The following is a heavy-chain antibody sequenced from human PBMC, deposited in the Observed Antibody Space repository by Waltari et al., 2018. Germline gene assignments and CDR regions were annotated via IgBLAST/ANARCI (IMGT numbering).Heavy chain of an antibody. Sequence: QLQLQESGPVLANPYGTLSLTCNASGGSITSYRHYWPWIHQPPGQGLGWIATVSFTGATYSSPSLKSRVTVARDTSKNHLSLKLGSVTAADTAVYYCATYIGASIGTAALDVWGQGTMVTVSS. CDR1: GGSITSYRHY. J-gene: IGHJ3*01. D-gene: IGHD5-12*01. V-gene: IGHV4-39*02. CDR3: ATYIGASIGTAALDV. CDR2: VSFTGAT.